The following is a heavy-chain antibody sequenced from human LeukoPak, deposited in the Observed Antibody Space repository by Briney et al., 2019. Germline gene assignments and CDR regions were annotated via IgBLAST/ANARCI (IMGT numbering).Heavy chain of an antibody. CDR1: GYSFSTYW. CDR2: IYPGDSDT. J-gene: IGHJ4*02. CDR3: ARRVTSGWYFDS. Sequence: GESLKISCKGSGYSFSTYWIAWVRQMPGKRLEWMGIIYPGDSDTRHSPSFYGQVTISAVKSISTAYLQWSSLKASDTAMYYCARRVTSGWYFDSWGQGTLVTVSS. V-gene: IGHV5-51*01. D-gene: IGHD6-19*01.